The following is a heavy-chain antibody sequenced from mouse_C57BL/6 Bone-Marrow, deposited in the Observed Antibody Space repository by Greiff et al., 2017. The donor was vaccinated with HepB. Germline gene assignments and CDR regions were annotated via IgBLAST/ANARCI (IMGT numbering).Heavy chain of an antibody. Sequence: EVQLQQSGAELVRPGASVKLSCTASGFNIKDDHMHWVKQRPEQGLEWIGWIDPENGDTEYASKFQGKATITADTSSNTAYLQLSSLTSEDTAVYYCTTGATAQGGAYWGQGTLVTVSA. J-gene: IGHJ3*01. CDR2: IDPENGDT. CDR3: TTGATAQGGAY. V-gene: IGHV14-4*01. CDR1: GFNIKDDH. D-gene: IGHD3-2*02.